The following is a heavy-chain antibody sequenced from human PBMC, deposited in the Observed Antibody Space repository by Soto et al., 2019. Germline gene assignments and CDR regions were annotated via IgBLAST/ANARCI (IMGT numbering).Heavy chain of an antibody. D-gene: IGHD4-17*01. V-gene: IGHV1-69*02. J-gene: IGHJ4*02. Sequence: QVQLVQSGAEVKKPGSSVKVSCKASGGTFSSYTISWVRQAPGQGLEWMGRIIPILGIANYAQKFQGRVTITADKSTSTAYMELSSLRSEDTAVYYCARVGDYGGNLGGGYWGQGTLVTVSS. CDR2: IIPILGIA. CDR3: ARVGDYGGNLGGGY. CDR1: GGTFSSYT.